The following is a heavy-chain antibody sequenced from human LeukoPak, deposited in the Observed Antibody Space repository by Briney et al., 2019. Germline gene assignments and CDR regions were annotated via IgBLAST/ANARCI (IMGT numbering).Heavy chain of an antibody. V-gene: IGHV2-70*11. CDR1: GFSLSTSGMS. J-gene: IGHJ6*02. Sequence: SWPALSIPTPTLTLTFTFTGFSLSTSGMSVSWIRQPPGKALYGVARIDWDVDKYYSTSLENRLTNVKDTTKNQAVLTMTNMYPVDTATYYCARTLVAADKYYYYGMDVWGQGTTVTVSS. CDR3: ARTLVAADKYYYYGMDV. D-gene: IGHD2-2*01. CDR2: IDWDVDK.